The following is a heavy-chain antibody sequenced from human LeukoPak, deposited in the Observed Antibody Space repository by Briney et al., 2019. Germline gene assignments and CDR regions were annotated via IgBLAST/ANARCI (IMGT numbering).Heavy chain of an antibody. CDR3: AKGFGGSSGWFYFDY. J-gene: IGHJ4*02. CDR1: GFTFSSYA. D-gene: IGHD6-19*01. CDR2: ISGSGGST. Sequence: GGSLRLSCAASGFTFSSYAMSRVRQAPGKGLEWVSAISGSGGSTYYADSVKGRFTISRDNSKNTLYLQMNSLRAEDTAVYYCAKGFGGSSGWFYFDYWGQGTLVTVSS. V-gene: IGHV3-23*01.